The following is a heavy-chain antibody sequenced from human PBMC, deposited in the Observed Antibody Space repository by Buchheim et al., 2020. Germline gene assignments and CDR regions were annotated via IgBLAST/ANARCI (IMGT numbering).Heavy chain of an antibody. CDR1: GGSFSGYY. J-gene: IGHJ6*02. V-gene: IGHV4-34*01. Sequence: QVQLQQWGAGLLKPSETLSLTCAVYGGSFSGYYWSWIRQPPGKGLEWIGEINHSESTNYNPSLKSRVTISVDTSKNQFSLKLSSVTAADTAVYYCARGRGNYCTNGVCYTGYYYYGMDVWGQGTT. D-gene: IGHD2-8*01. CDR3: ARGRGNYCTNGVCYTGYYYYGMDV. CDR2: INHSEST.